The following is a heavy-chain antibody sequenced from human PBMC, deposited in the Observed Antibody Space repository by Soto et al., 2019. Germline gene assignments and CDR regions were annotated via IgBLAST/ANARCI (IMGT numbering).Heavy chain of an antibody. CDR2: ISGSGGST. CDR1: VFTFSSYA. D-gene: IGHD3-22*01. CDR3: AKLSYYYDSSGYYFDY. Sequence: GGSLRLSCAASVFTFSSYAMSWVRQAPGKGLEWVSAISGSGGSTYYADSVKGRFTISRDNSKNTLYLQMNSLRAEDTAVYYCAKLSYYYDSSGYYFDYWGQGTLVTVSS. J-gene: IGHJ4*02. V-gene: IGHV3-23*01.